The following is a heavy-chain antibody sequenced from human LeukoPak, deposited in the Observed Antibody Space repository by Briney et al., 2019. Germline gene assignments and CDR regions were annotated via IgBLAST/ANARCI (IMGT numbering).Heavy chain of an antibody. J-gene: IGHJ6*04. V-gene: IGHV4-38-2*02. CDR3: ARDRVTMVRGVSYYYGMDV. D-gene: IGHD3-10*01. CDR1: GYSISSGYY. Sequence: SETLSLTCAVSGYSISSGYYWGWIRQPPGKGLEWIGSIYHSGNTYYNPSLKSRVTISVDTSKNQFSLKLSSVTAADTAVYYCARDRVTMVRGVSYYYGMDVWGKGTTVTVSS. CDR2: IYHSGNT.